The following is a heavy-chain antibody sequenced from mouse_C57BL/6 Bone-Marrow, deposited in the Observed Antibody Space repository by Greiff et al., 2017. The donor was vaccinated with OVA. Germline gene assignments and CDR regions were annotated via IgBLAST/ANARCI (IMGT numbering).Heavy chain of an antibody. Sequence: DVKLVESGGGLVQPGGSLKLSCAASGFTFSDYYMYWVRQTPEKRLEWVAYISNGGGSTYYPDTVKGRFTISRDNAKNTLYLQMSRLKSEDTAMYYCARQRAYDMDYWGQGTSVTVSS. V-gene: IGHV5-12*01. CDR1: GFTFSDYY. D-gene: IGHD3-3*01. J-gene: IGHJ4*01. CDR3: ARQRAYDMDY. CDR2: ISNGGGST.